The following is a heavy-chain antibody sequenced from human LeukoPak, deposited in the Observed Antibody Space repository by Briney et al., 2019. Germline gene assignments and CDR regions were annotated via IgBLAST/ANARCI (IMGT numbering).Heavy chain of an antibody. J-gene: IGHJ5*02. CDR2: IYYSGST. CDR3: ARHSSGYYDSSGYYNWFDP. D-gene: IGHD3-22*01. V-gene: IGHV4-59*08. CDR1: GGSISSYY. Sequence: SETLSLTCTVSGGSISSYYWSWIRQPPGKGLEWIGYIYYSGSTNYNPSLKSRVTISVDTSKNQFSLKLSSVTAADTAVYYCARHSSGYYDSSGYYNWFDPWGQGTLVTVSS.